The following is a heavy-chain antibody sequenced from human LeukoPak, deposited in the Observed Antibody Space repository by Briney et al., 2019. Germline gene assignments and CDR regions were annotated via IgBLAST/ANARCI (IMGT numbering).Heavy chain of an antibody. V-gene: IGHV4-59*01. D-gene: IGHD5-24*01. CDR3: ARVEMATISGFEYYFDY. J-gene: IGHJ4*02. CDR2: IYYSGST. Sequence: SETLSLTCTVSGGSISSYYWSWIRQPPGKGLEWIGYIYYSGSTNYNPSLKSRVTISVDTSKNQFSLKLSSVTAADTAVYYCARVEMATISGFEYYFDYWGQGTLVTVSS. CDR1: GGSISSYY.